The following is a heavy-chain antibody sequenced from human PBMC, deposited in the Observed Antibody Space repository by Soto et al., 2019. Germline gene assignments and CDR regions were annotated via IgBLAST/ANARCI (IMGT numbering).Heavy chain of an antibody. J-gene: IGHJ5*02. CDR1: GFTFSSYW. CDR3: AVSLRFPGWFAP. Sequence: EVQLVESGGGLVQTGGSLRLSCAASGFTFSSYWMHWVRQAPGKGLVWVSRINSDGSSTSYADSVKGRFTISRDNAKNTLYLQMNSLRAEDTAVYYCAVSLRFPGWFAPLGQGTLVTVSS. V-gene: IGHV3-74*01. D-gene: IGHD3-3*01. CDR2: INSDGSST.